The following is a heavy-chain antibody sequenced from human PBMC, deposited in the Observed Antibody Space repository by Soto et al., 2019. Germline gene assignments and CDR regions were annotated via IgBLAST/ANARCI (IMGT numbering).Heavy chain of an antibody. D-gene: IGHD5-12*01. Sequence: GGSLRLSCAASGFIFRNYAMNWVRQAPGKGLEWVSYISSSSSTIYYADSVKGRFTISRDNAKNSLYLQMNSLRAEDTAVYYCARADSGYAHGYYYYGMDVWGQGTTVTVSS. CDR3: ARADSGYAHGYYYYGMDV. J-gene: IGHJ6*02. V-gene: IGHV3-48*01. CDR2: ISSSSSTI. CDR1: GFIFRNYA.